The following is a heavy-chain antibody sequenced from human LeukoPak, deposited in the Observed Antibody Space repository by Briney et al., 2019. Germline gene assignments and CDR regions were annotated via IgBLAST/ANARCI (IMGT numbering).Heavy chain of an antibody. CDR3: ARLFRDVTTFDY. CDR1: GFTFSSYS. D-gene: IGHD1-1*01. V-gene: IGHV3-48*04. CDR2: ISSSGSTI. J-gene: IGHJ4*02. Sequence: GGSLRLSCAASGFTFSSYSMNWVRQAPGKGLEWVSYISSSGSTIYYADSVKGRFTISRDNAKNSLYLQMNSLRAEDTAVYYCARLFRDVTTFDYWGQGTLVTVSS.